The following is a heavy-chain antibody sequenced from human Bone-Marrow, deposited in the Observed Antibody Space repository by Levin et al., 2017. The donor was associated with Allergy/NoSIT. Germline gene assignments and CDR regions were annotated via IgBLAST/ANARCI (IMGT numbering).Heavy chain of an antibody. CDR1: GFSFSSST. CDR3: VKSTMFRGGIFDH. D-gene: IGHD3-10*02. CDR2: IDANGRTI. Sequence: PGESLKISCSASGFSFSSSTMHWVRQAPGQGLEHVSAIDANGRTIDYAASVKGRFTISRDNSKNTLDLQMSSLRTEDTAMYYCVKSTMFRGGIFDHWGQGTVVTVSS. J-gene: IGHJ4*02. V-gene: IGHV3-64D*06.